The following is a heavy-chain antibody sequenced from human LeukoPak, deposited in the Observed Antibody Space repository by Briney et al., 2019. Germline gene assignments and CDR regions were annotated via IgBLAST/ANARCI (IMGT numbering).Heavy chain of an antibody. CDR1: GFCFSTYN. J-gene: IGHJ6*03. CDR3: ARDPYSGSYGDYYYYYMDV. Sequence: GGSLSLSCAVSGFCFSTYNMNWVRQAPGEGLEWVSSVTIDSRYMYYADSVKGRFTISRDNAKNSLYLQMNSLGAEDAALYFCARDPYSGSYGDYYYYYMDVWGKGTTVTISS. V-gene: IGHV3-21*01. D-gene: IGHD1-26*01. CDR2: VTIDSRYM.